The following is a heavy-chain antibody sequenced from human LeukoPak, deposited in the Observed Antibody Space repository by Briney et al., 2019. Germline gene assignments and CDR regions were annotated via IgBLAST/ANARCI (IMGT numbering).Heavy chain of an antibody. V-gene: IGHV4-4*07. CDR2: IYTSGST. D-gene: IGHD6-13*01. Sequence: SETLSLTCTVPGGSISSYYWSWIRQPAGKGLEWIGRIYTSGSTNYNPSLKSRVTMSVDTSKNQFSLKLSSVTAADTAVYYCARDYPMKEQQLGPVYYYYYYGMDVWGQGTTVTVSS. J-gene: IGHJ6*02. CDR3: ARDYPMKEQQLGPVYYYYYYGMDV. CDR1: GGSISSYY.